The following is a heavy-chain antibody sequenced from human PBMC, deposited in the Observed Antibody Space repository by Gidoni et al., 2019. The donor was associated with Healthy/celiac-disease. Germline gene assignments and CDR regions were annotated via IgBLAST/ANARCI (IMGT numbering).Heavy chain of an antibody. CDR2: IWYDGSNK. D-gene: IGHD2-15*01. CDR3: ARDHQRYCSGGSCSLIDY. J-gene: IGHJ4*02. CDR1: GFTFGSYG. V-gene: IGHV3-33*01. Sequence: QVQLVESGGGVVQPGRSLRLSCAASGFTFGSYGMHWVRQAPGKGLEWVAVIWYDGSNKYYADAVKGRFTISRDNSKNTLYLQMNSLRAEDTAVYYCARDHQRYCSGGSCSLIDYWGQGTLVTVSS.